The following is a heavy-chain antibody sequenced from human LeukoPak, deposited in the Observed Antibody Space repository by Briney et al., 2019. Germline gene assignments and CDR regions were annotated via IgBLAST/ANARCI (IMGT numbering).Heavy chain of an antibody. CDR2: IWYDGSNK. J-gene: IGHJ6*03. D-gene: IGHD2-2*01. V-gene: IGHV3-33*01. Sequence: GGSLRVSCAASGFTFSSYGMHWVRQAPGKGLEWVAVIWYDGSNKYYADSVKGRFTISRDNSKNTLYLQMNSLRAEDTAVYYCARDFSIVVVPAAPTEYYMDVWGKGTTVTVSS. CDR3: ARDFSIVVVPAAPTEYYMDV. CDR1: GFTFSSYG.